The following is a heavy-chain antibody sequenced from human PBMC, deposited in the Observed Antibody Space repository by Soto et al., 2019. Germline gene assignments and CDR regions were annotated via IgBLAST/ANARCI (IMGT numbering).Heavy chain of an antibody. CDR1: GYTFTSYY. CDR2: INPNGGST. D-gene: IGHD6-6*01. CDR3: TRDQNPTYSRSSVDAFDI. Sequence: QVQLVQSGAEVKKPGASVKVSCKASGYTFTSYYMHWVRQAPGQGLEWMGIINPNGGSTSYAQKIQGRATKTRETSASIVYMELSSLRSEDTAVYYCTRDQNPTYSRSSVDAFDIRGKGTMVTVTP. V-gene: IGHV1-46*03. J-gene: IGHJ3*02.